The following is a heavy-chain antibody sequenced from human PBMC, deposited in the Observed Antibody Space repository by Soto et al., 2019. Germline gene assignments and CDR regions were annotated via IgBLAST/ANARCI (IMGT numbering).Heavy chain of an antibody. J-gene: IGHJ5*02. CDR3: ARGEGVRDERENWFDP. CDR1: GGSITSNY. CDR2: ISYSGST. Sequence: QVQLLQSGPGLMKPSETLSLTCTVSGGSITSNYWSWIRQPPGKGLEWIGYISYSGSTSYNPSLKSRVTRSRDTSQYQFSLRLRSVTAADTAVYYCARGEGVRDERENWFDPWGQGTLVTVSS. D-gene: IGHD1-1*01. V-gene: IGHV4-59*01.